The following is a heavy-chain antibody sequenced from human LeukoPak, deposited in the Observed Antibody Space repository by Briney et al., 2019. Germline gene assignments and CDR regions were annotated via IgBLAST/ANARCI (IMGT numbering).Heavy chain of an antibody. V-gene: IGHV1-69*01. CDR3: AREGGSSSWYGRREWYWFDP. J-gene: IGHJ5*02. D-gene: IGHD6-13*01. Sequence: SVKVSCKASGGTFSSYAISWVRQAPGQGLEWMGGIIPIFGTANYAQKFQGRVTITADESTSTAYMELSSLRSEDTAVYYCAREGGSSSWYGRREWYWFDPWGQGTLVTVSS. CDR2: IIPIFGTA. CDR1: GGTFSSYA.